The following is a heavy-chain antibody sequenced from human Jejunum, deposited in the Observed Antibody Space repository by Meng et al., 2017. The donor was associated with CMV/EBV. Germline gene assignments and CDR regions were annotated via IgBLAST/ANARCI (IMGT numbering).Heavy chain of an antibody. V-gene: IGHV3-74*01. J-gene: IGHJ4*02. Sequence: CAASGLTLSKYWMHWVRQAPGKGLVWVARINSDGYSTSYADSVKGRFTISRDSAKNTLSLQMISLTVEDTAVYYCAREGDNDSFDYWGQGTLVTVSS. CDR3: AREGDNDSFDY. D-gene: IGHD2-21*02. CDR2: INSDGYST. CDR1: GLTLSKYW.